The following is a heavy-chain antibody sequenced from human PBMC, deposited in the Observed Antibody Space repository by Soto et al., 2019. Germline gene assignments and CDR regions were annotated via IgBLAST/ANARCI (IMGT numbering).Heavy chain of an antibody. V-gene: IGHV1-2*04. CDR2: INPNSGGT. Sequence: ASVKVSCKASGYTFTDYYMHWVRQAPGQGLEWMGWINPNSGGTNYAQKFQGWVTMTRDTSISTAYMELSRLRSDDTAVYYCARGPVEQWLVPWFDPWGQGTLVTVSS. D-gene: IGHD6-19*01. J-gene: IGHJ5*02. CDR1: GYTFTDYY. CDR3: ARGPVEQWLVPWFDP.